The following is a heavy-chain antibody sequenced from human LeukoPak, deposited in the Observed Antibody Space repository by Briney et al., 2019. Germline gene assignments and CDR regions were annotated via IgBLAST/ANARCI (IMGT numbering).Heavy chain of an antibody. Sequence: ASVKVSCKASGYTFTSYDINWVRQATGQGLEWMGWMNPNSGNTGYAQKFQGRVTMTRNTSISTAYMELSSLRSEDTAVYYRARTAGYYHYYYGMDVWGQGTTVTVSS. CDR3: ARTAGYYHYYYGMDV. CDR2: MNPNSGNT. V-gene: IGHV1-8*01. CDR1: GYTFTSYD. D-gene: IGHD3-9*01. J-gene: IGHJ6*02.